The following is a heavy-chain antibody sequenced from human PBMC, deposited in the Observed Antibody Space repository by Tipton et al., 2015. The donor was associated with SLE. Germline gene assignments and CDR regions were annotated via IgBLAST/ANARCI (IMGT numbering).Heavy chain of an antibody. CDR1: GGSISSHY. V-gene: IGHV4-34*01. Sequence: LRLSCTVSGGSISSHYWSWIRQPPGKGLEWIGEINHSGSTNYNPSLKSRVTISVDTSKNQFSLKLSSVTAADTAVYYCARSSPKRMLKGDSPFDYWGQGTLVTVSS. J-gene: IGHJ4*02. D-gene: IGHD2-21*02. CDR2: INHSGST. CDR3: ARSSPKRMLKGDSPFDY.